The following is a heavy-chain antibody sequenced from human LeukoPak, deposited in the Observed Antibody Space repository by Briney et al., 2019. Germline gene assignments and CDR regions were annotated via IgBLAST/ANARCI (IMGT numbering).Heavy chain of an antibody. J-gene: IGHJ3*02. CDR2: IHYSGNT. Sequence: SETLSLTCTVSGGPISSFYWSWIRQSPEKGLEWIGYIHYSGNTNYNPSLKSRVTISADTSKNQFSLKLRSVTAADTAVYYCARRIPGSSVFAFDIWDQGTMVTVSS. V-gene: IGHV4-59*01. D-gene: IGHD2-15*01. CDR1: GGPISSFY. CDR3: ARRIPGSSVFAFDI.